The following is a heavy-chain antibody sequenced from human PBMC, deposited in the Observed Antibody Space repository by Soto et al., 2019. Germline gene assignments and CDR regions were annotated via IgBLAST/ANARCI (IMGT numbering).Heavy chain of an antibody. V-gene: IGHV1-3*01. D-gene: IGHD3-22*01. CDR3: ARGDRSGCFDI. Sequence: ASVKVSCKSSGYTFSNYAMNWVRQAPGQSLEWMGWINVGNGNTKYSQKFQGRVTITRDTSATTAYLDLNRLRSEDTAVYYCARGDRSGCFDIWGKGTMVNVPS. CDR2: INVGNGNT. CDR1: GYTFSNYA. J-gene: IGHJ3*02.